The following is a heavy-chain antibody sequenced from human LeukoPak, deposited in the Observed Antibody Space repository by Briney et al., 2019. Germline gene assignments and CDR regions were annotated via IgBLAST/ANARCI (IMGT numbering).Heavy chain of an antibody. D-gene: IGHD3-3*01. J-gene: IGHJ4*02. CDR1: GFTISSYA. V-gene: IGHV3-23*01. CDR3: AKDLPPSYYDFWSGYYTGGFDY. CDR2: ISGSGGST. Sequence: GGTLRFSGAASGFTISSYAMRRHRQAQGKELMGFSAISGSGGSTYYEDTAKGRFTIYRDNSKTTLYLQMNSLRAEDTAVYDCAKDLPPSYYDFWSGYYTGGFDYWGQGTLVTVSS.